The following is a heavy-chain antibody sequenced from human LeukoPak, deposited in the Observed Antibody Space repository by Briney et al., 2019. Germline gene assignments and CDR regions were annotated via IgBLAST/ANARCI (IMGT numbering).Heavy chain of an antibody. CDR1: GGTFSSYA. CDR2: IIPIFGTA. D-gene: IGHD4-17*01. V-gene: IGHV1-69*05. J-gene: IGHJ4*02. CDR3: ARVVGGDYAFDY. Sequence: SVTVSCKASGGTFSSYAISWVRQAPGQGLEWMGGIIPIFGTANYAQKFQGRVTITTDETTSTAYMELSSLTSDDTAVYYCARVVGGDYAFDYWVQGTLVTVSS.